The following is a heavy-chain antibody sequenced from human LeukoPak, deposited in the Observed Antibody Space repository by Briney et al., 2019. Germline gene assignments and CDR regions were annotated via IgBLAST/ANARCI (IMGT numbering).Heavy chain of an antibody. CDR3: AKGRSSAIRDFDC. CDR2: ISGSGGDT. J-gene: IGHJ4*02. D-gene: IGHD2-2*01. CDR1: GFTFSSYA. Sequence: GGSLRLSCGASGFTFSSYAMNWVRQAPGKGLEWVSAISGSGGDTYYADSVKGRFTMSRDNSKNTLYLQMNSLRAEDTAVYYCAKGRSSAIRDFDCWGQGSLVTVSS. V-gene: IGHV3-23*01.